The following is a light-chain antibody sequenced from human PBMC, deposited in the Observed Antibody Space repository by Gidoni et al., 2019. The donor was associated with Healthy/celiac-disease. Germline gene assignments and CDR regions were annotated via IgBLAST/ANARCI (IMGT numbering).Light chain of an antibody. CDR1: SSDVGGYNY. CDR2: EVS. Sequence: QSALTQPASVAGSPGQSIPISCTGTSSDVGGYNYVSWYPQPPGKAPKLMIYEVSNRPSGVSTRFSGSKSGNTASLTISGLQAEDEADYYCSSYTSSSTPHVVFGGGTKLTVL. V-gene: IGLV2-14*01. CDR3: SSYTSSSTPHVV. J-gene: IGLJ2*01.